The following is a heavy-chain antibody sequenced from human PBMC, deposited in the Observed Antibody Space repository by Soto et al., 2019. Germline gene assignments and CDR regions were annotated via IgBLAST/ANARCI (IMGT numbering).Heavy chain of an antibody. CDR1: GYTFTGYY. V-gene: IGHV1-2*06. D-gene: IGHD3-22*01. J-gene: IGHJ6*02. Sequence: ASVKVSCKASGYTFTGYYMHWVRQAPGQGLEWMGRINPNSGGTNYAQKFQGRVTMTRDTSISTAYMELSRLRSDDTAVYYCARDRYYDSSGYFYYYYGMDVWGQGTTVTVSS. CDR3: ARDRYYDSSGYFYYYYGMDV. CDR2: INPNSGGT.